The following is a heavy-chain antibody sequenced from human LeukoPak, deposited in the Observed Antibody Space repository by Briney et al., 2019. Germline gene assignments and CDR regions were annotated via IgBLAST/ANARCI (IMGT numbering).Heavy chain of an antibody. CDR3: TTLPKYYDFWSGYYAYYFDY. CDR1: GFTFSNAW. D-gene: IGHD3-3*01. CDR2: IKSKTDGGTR. J-gene: IGHJ4*02. Sequence: AGGSLRLSCAASGFTFSNAWMSWVRQAPGKGLEWVGRIKSKTDGGTRDYAARVKGRFTISRDDSKNTLYLQMNSLKTEDTAVYYCTTLPKYYDFWSGYYAYYFDYWGQGTLVTVSS. V-gene: IGHV3-15*01.